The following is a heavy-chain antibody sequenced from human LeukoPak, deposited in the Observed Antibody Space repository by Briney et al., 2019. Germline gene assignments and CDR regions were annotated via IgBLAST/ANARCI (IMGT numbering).Heavy chain of an antibody. D-gene: IGHD1-26*01. CDR3: ARGGSYLSAFDI. Sequence: GGSLRLSCAASGFTFSSYSMNWVRQAAGKGLEWVSSISSSSSYIYYADSVKGRFTISRDNAKNSLYLQMNSLRAEDTAVYYCARGGSYLSAFDIWGQGTMVTVSS. V-gene: IGHV3-21*04. CDR1: GFTFSSYS. J-gene: IGHJ3*02. CDR2: ISSSSSYI.